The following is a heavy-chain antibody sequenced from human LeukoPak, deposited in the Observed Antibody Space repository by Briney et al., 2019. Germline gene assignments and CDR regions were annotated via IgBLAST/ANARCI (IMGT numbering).Heavy chain of an antibody. D-gene: IGHD6-13*01. J-gene: IGHJ4*02. CDR2: ISSSSSYI. CDR1: GFSFSSHN. Sequence: PGGSLRLSCAASGFSFSSHNMNWVRQAPGKGLEWVSSISSSSSYIYYADSVKGRFTISRDNAKNSLYLQMNSLRAEDTAVYYCARDLVAAAATDAGYWGQGTLVTVSS. V-gene: IGHV3-21*01. CDR3: ARDLVAAAATDAGY.